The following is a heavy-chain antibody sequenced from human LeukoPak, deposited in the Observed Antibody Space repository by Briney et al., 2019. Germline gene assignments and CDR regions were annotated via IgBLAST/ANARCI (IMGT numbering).Heavy chain of an antibody. D-gene: IGHD3-10*01. Sequence: GGSLRLSCAASGFTFSSYDMHWVRQATGKGLEWVSAIGTAGDTYYPGSVKGRFTISRENAKNSLYLQMNSLRAGDTAVYYCARAAHRGFSFDYWGQGTLVTVSS. V-gene: IGHV3-13*01. CDR2: IGTAGDT. CDR1: GFTFSSYD. J-gene: IGHJ4*02. CDR3: ARAAHRGFSFDY.